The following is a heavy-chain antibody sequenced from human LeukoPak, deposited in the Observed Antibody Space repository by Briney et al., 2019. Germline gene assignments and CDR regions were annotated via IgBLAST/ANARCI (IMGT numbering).Heavy chain of an antibody. J-gene: IGHJ6*02. CDR3: ARDRVTMVRGVIIQYYYYGMDV. D-gene: IGHD3-10*01. Sequence: ASVKVSCKVSGYTFTGYYMHWVRQAPGQGLEWMGWINPNSGGTNYAQKFQGRVTMTRDMSISTAYMELSRLRSDDTAVYYCARDRVTMVRGVIIQYYYYGMDVWGQGTTVTVSS. CDR1: GYTFTGYY. V-gene: IGHV1-2*02. CDR2: INPNSGGT.